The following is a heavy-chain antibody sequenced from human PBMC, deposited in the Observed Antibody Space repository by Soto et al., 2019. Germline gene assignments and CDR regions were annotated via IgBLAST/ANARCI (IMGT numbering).Heavy chain of an antibody. D-gene: IGHD3-22*01. Sequence: ASVKVSCKASGYTFTSYGISWVRQAPGQGLEWMGWISAYNGNTNYAQKLQGRVTVTTDTSTSTAYMELRSLRSDDTAVYYCARDQETGYDSSGYYYDYYYYGMDVWGQGTRSPSP. CDR2: ISAYNGNT. V-gene: IGHV1-18*04. CDR1: GYTFTSYG. CDR3: ARDQETGYDSSGYYYDYYYYGMDV. J-gene: IGHJ6*02.